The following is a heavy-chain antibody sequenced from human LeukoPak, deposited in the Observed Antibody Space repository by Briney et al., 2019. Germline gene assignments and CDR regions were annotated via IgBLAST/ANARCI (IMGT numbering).Heavy chain of an antibody. CDR1: GYNFTGYY. CDR2: SNPNSGGT. J-gene: IGHJ4*02. V-gene: IGHV1-2*02. D-gene: IGHD3-22*01. Sequence: ASVKVSCKASGYNFTGYYMHWVRQAPGQGLEWMGWSNPNSGGTNYAQNFQDRVTMTRDTSISTAFMELSRLRSEDTALYYCARAHIITMIVVVGPYDYWGQGTLVTVSS. CDR3: ARAHIITMIVVVGPYDY.